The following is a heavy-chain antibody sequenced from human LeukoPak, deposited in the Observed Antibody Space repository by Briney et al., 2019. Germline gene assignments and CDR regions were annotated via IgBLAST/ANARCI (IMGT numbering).Heavy chain of an antibody. CDR3: ARVQQQLVWYFDY. CDR2: IWYDGSKK. V-gene: IGHV3-33*01. D-gene: IGHD6-13*01. J-gene: IGHJ4*02. Sequence: GGSLRLSWAASGFTFSTYGMHWVRQAPDKGLEWVAVIWYDGSKKYYADSVNGGFTISRDNSKNTMYLEMNSLRAEDTAVYYCARVQQQLVWYFDYWGQGTLVTVSS. CDR1: GFTFSTYG.